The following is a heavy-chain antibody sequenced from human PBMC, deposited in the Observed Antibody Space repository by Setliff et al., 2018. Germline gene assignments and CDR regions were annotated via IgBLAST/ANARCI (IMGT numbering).Heavy chain of an antibody. D-gene: IGHD2-15*01. Sequence: ASVKVSCKGSGYIFTSSGISWVRQAPGQGLEWMGWISGFNGVAKYAQNFQDRVTMATDTSTNMAYMELRSLRSDDSAIYFCALTTLSLCSGGNCPNALDIWGQGTLVTVSS. CDR3: ALTTLSLCSGGNCPNALDI. CDR2: ISGFNGVA. J-gene: IGHJ3*02. CDR1: GYIFTSSG. V-gene: IGHV1-18*01.